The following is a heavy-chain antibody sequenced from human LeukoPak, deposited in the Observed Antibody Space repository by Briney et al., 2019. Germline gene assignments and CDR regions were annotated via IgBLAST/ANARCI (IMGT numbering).Heavy chain of an antibody. D-gene: IGHD3-22*01. CDR1: GFTFDDYG. J-gene: IGHJ4*02. V-gene: IGHV3-20*04. Sequence: GGSLRLSCTASGFTFDDYGMSWVRQAPGKGLEWVSGINWNGGSTGYADSVKGRFTISRDNAKNPLYLQMNSLRAEDTALYYCARVNDSSGYYSAPFDYWGQGTLVTVSS. CDR2: INWNGGST. CDR3: ARVNDSSGYYSAPFDY.